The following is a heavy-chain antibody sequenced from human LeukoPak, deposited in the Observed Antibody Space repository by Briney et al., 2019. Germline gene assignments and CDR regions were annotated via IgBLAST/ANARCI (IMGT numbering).Heavy chain of an antibody. CDR1: GGSLRNYY. D-gene: IGHD6-13*01. J-gene: IGHJ2*01. CDR2: IYYSGST. V-gene: IGHV4-59*01. CDR3: ARVYYSSSYDYWYFDL. Sequence: PSETLSLTCTVAGGSLRNYYWSWIRQPPGKGLEWIGYIYYSGSTNYNPSLKSRVTISVDTSKNQFSLKLSSVTAADTAVYYCARVYYSSSYDYWYFDLWGRGTLVTVSS.